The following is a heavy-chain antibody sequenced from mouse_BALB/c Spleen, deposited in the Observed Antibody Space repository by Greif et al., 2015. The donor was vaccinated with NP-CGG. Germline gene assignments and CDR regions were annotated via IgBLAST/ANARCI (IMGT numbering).Heavy chain of an antibody. CDR3: ARTTVVAYYAVDY. Sequence: EVKLQESGGGLVQPGGSRKLSCAASGFTFSSFGIHWVRQAPEKGLEWVAYISSGSSTIYYADTVKGRFTISRDNPKNTLFLQMTSLRSEDTAMYYCARTTVVAYYAVDYWGQGTSVTVSS. V-gene: IGHV5-17*02. J-gene: IGHJ4*01. D-gene: IGHD1-1*01. CDR1: GFTFSSFG. CDR2: ISSGSSTI.